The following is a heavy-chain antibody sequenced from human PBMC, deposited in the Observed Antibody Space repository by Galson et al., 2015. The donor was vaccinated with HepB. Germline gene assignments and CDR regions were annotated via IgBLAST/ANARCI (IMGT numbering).Heavy chain of an antibody. J-gene: IGHJ4*02. CDR3: AKVATADVTPWNWYFDF. CDR1: GFTFSTYA. Sequence: SLRLSCAASGFTFSTYAMNWVRRAPGKGLQWVSGISGSDGTAFYADSVKGRFTISRDTSKNTLYLQMNYLRAEDTAVYYCAKVATADVTPWNWYFDFWGQGTLVTVSS. D-gene: IGHD2-21*02. CDR2: ISGSDGTA. V-gene: IGHV3-23*01.